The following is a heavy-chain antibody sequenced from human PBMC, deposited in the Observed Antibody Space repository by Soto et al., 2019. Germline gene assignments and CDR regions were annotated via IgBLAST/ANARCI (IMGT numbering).Heavy chain of an antibody. J-gene: IGHJ5*02. Sequence: QVQLQQWGAGLLKPSETLSHTCAVYGGSFSGYYWSWIRQPPGKGLEWIGEINHSGSTNYNPSLKSRVTISVDTSKNQFSLKLSSVTAADTAVYYCARGWGYSSSWYAFRWFDPWGQGTLVTVSS. V-gene: IGHV4-34*01. CDR3: ARGWGYSSSWYAFRWFDP. D-gene: IGHD6-13*01. CDR1: GGSFSGYY. CDR2: INHSGST.